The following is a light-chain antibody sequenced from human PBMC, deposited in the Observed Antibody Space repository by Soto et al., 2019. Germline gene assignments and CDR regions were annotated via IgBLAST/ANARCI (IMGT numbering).Light chain of an antibody. CDR1: SNDVGRFDY. V-gene: IGLV2-11*01. Sequence: QSVLTQPRSVSGSPGQSVTISCTGTSNDVGRFDYVSWYQQHPGKAPKVIIYDVNERPSGVPNRFSGSKSGNTASLTISGLQADYEAEDYCCSYAGSSTPYVFGTGTKVTVL. CDR3: CSYAGSSTPYV. CDR2: DVN. J-gene: IGLJ1*01.